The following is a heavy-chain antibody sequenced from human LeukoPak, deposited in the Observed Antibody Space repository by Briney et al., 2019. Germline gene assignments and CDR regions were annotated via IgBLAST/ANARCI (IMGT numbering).Heavy chain of an antibody. CDR2: IYYSGST. V-gene: IGHV4-39*07. CDR3: ARGPVVVTAPPFDY. D-gene: IGHD2-21*02. Sequence: PSETLSLTCTVSGGSVNSSDHYWGWIRQPPGKGLECIGSIYYSGSTYYNPSLKSRVTISVDTSKNQFSLKLSSVTAADTAVYYCARGPVVVTAPPFDYWGQGTLVTVSS. CDR1: GGSVNSSDHY. J-gene: IGHJ4*02.